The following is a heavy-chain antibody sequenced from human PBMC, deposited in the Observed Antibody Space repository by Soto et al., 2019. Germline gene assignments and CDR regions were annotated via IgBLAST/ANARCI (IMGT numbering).Heavy chain of an antibody. Sequence: PSETLSLTCTVSGGSISSYYWSWIRQPPGKGLEWIGYIYYSGSTNYNPSLKSRVTISVDTSKNQFSMKLSSVTAADTAVYYCARGEEYGSGRHFDYWGQGTLVTSPQ. J-gene: IGHJ4*02. D-gene: IGHD3-10*01. CDR3: ARGEEYGSGRHFDY. V-gene: IGHV4-59*01. CDR2: IYYSGST. CDR1: GGSISSYY.